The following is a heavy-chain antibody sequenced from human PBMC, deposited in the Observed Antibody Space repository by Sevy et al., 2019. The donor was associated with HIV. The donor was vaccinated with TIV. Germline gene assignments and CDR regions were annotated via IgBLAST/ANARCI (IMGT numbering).Heavy chain of an antibody. D-gene: IGHD6-13*01. J-gene: IGHJ6*02. CDR2: IYYSGST. CDR1: GGSISSSSYY. V-gene: IGHV4-39*01. Sequence: SETLSLTCTVSGGSISSSSYYWGWIRQPPGKGLEWIGSIYYSGSTYYNPSLKSRVTISVDTSKNQFSLKLSSVTAADTAVYYCASPIAAAGRFVPPYYYGMDVWGQGTTVTVSS. CDR3: ASPIAAAGRFVPPYYYGMDV.